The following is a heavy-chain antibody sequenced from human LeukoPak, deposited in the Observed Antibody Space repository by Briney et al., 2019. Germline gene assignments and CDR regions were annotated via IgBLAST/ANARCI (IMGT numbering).Heavy chain of an antibody. Sequence: GGSLRLSCAASGFTFSSYGMQWVRQAPGKGLEWVAVISYDGSNTYYADPVKGRFTISRDNSKNTLYLQMNSLRVEDTAVYHCAKDLEPYTSGWYGDYWGQGTLVTVSS. J-gene: IGHJ4*02. CDR1: GFTFSSYG. CDR2: ISYDGSNT. V-gene: IGHV3-30*18. D-gene: IGHD6-19*01. CDR3: AKDLEPYTSGWYGDY.